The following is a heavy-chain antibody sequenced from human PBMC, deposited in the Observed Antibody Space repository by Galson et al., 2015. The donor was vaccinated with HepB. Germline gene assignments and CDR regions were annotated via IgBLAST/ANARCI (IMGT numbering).Heavy chain of an antibody. D-gene: IGHD3-10*01. CDR3: ARDGVRGVPDYLDY. Sequence: SLRLSCAAAGFTFREYDIHWVRQAPGKGLEWVAVISTDGGIKNYADLAKGRFTISRDNSDNTLYLHMNSLRTEDTAVYYCARDGVRGVPDYLDYWGQGTLVAVSS. V-gene: IGHV3-30-3*01. CDR1: GFTFREYD. J-gene: IGHJ4*02. CDR2: ISTDGGIK.